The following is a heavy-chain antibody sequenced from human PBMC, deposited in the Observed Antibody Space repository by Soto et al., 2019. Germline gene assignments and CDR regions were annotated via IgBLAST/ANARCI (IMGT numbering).Heavy chain of an antibody. CDR1: AVTFTGFG. D-gene: IGHD1-26*01. J-gene: IGHJ4*02. V-gene: IGHV3-33*01. CDR2: IRFDGSNT. CDR3: ARVGVGTTTYFGYIHY. Sequence: PGGSLRLSCAASAVTFTGFGMHWVRQAPGKGLEWVAVIRFDGSNTYYADSVKGRFTISRDNPKNMLYLQMNSLRAEDTAIYYCARVGVGTTTYFGYIHYWGLGILVTVSS.